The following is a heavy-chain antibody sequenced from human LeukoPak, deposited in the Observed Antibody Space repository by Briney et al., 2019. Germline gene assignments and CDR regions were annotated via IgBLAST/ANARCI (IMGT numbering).Heavy chain of an antibody. D-gene: IGHD4-11*01. CDR3: ARTHDYDNFPDY. V-gene: IGHV1-18*01. Sequence: GASVKVSCKASGYTFNRYGFSWVRQAPGQGLECLGWISAYSGNTKYAQNFQDRVTMTTDASTSTAYVELRSLTSDDTAVYFCARTHDYDNFPDYWGQGTLVAVSS. CDR2: ISAYSGNT. J-gene: IGHJ4*02. CDR1: GYTFNRYG.